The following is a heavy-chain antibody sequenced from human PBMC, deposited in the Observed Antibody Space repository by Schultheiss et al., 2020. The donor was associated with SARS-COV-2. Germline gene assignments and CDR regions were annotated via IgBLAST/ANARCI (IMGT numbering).Heavy chain of an antibody. J-gene: IGHJ6*02. Sequence: SQTLSLTCTVSGGSVSSGSYYWSWIRQPPGKGLEWIGYIYYSGSTNYNPSLKSRVTISVDTSKNQFSLKLSSVTAADTAVYYCAKEDMAIPPTYYYYGMDVWGQGTTVTVSS. CDR2: IYYSGST. V-gene: IGHV4-61*01. CDR3: AKEDMAIPPTYYYYGMDV. D-gene: IGHD2-2*02. CDR1: GGSVSSGSYY.